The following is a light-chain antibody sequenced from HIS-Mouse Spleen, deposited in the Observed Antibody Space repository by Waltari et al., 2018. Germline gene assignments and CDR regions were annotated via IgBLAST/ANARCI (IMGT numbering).Light chain of an antibody. J-gene: IGLJ2*01. CDR2: DVS. CDR3: SSYTSSSTVV. CDR1: SSAVGGFNY. V-gene: IGLV2-14*03. Sequence: SALTLPASVSGSPGHSIPIPCTGTSSAVGGFNYVSWYQQHPAKAPKLMIYDVSNRPSGVSNRFSGSKSGNTASLTISGLQAEDEADYYCSSYTSSSTVVFGGGTKLTVL.